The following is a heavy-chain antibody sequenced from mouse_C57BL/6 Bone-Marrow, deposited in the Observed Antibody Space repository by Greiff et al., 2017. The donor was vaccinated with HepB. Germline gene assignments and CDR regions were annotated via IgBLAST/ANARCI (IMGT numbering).Heavy chain of an antibody. CDR2: ISNLAYSI. Sequence: EVQRVESGGGLVQPGGSLKLSCAASGFTFSDYGMAWVRQAPRKGPEWVAFISNLAYSIYYADTVTGRFTISRENAKNPLYLEMSSLRSEDTAMYYCARVYYGSSYYFDYWGQGTTLTVSS. V-gene: IGHV5-15*01. D-gene: IGHD1-1*01. CDR3: ARVYYGSSYYFDY. J-gene: IGHJ2*01. CDR1: GFTFSDYG.